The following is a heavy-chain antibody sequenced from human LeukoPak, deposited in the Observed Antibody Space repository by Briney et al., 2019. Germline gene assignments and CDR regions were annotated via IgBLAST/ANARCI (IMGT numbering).Heavy chain of an antibody. CDR1: GFTFSSYG. CDR2: ISYDGSNK. D-gene: IGHD6-13*01. Sequence: SGGSLRLSCAASGFTFSSYGMHWVRQAPGKGLEWVAVISYDGSNKYYADSVKGRFTISRDNSKNTLYLQMNSLRAEDTAVYYCAKGLGDSSSWYSFWGQGTLVTVSS. J-gene: IGHJ4*02. V-gene: IGHV3-30*18. CDR3: AKGLGDSSSWYSF.